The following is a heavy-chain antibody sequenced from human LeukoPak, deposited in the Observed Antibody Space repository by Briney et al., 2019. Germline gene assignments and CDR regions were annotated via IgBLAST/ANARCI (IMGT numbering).Heavy chain of an antibody. J-gene: IGHJ5*02. V-gene: IGHV3-30*18. CDR3: AKGPNWEAAAGMIRFDP. CDR2: ISYDGSAK. Sequence: GGSLRLSCAASGLTFSNYGMQWVRQAPGKGLEWVAVISYDGSAKYYSDSVKGRFTISRDNSKNTLYLQMNSLRAEDTAVYYCAKGPNWEAAAGMIRFDPWGQGTLVTVSS. CDR1: GLTFSNYG. D-gene: IGHD6-13*01.